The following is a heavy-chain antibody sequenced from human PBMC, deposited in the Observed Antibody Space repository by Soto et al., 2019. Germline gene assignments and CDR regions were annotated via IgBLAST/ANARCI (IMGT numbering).Heavy chain of an antibody. CDR2: IYPADSDT. CDR1: GYSFNTYW. Sequence: GESLKISCITSGYSFNTYWIAWVRQMPGKGLEWLGTIYPADSDTRYNPSFQGHVTISADKSTTTVFLQWSSLKASDTAVYYCARLTNKLDVWGQGSMVTVSS. V-gene: IGHV5-51*01. D-gene: IGHD2-8*01. CDR3: ARLTNKLDV. J-gene: IGHJ3*01.